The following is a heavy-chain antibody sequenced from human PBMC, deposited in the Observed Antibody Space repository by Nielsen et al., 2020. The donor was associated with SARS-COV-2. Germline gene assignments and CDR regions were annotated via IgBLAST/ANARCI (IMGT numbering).Heavy chain of an antibody. V-gene: IGHV3-48*03. CDR1: GFTFSSYE. Sequence: GGSLRLSCAASGFTFSSYEMNWVRQAPGKGLEWVSYISSSGSTIYYADSVKGRFTISRDNAKNSLYLQMNSLRAEDTAVYYCARVPSSGWSGPPLFSYYYYGMDVWGQGTTVTVSS. CDR3: ARVPSSGWSGPPLFSYYYYGMDV. D-gene: IGHD6-19*01. J-gene: IGHJ6*02. CDR2: ISSSGSTI.